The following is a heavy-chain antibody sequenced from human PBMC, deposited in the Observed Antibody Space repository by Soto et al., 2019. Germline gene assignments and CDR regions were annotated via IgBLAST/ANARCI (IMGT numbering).Heavy chain of an antibody. V-gene: IGHV3-30*18. CDR1: GFTFSSYG. D-gene: IGHD3-9*01. J-gene: IGHJ4*02. CDR3: AKDGLPTIESYYFDY. CDR2: ISYDGSNK. Sequence: QVQLVESGGGVVQPGRSLRLSCAASGFTFSSYGMHWVRQAPGKGLEWVAVISYDGSNKYYADSVKSRFTISRDNSKNTLYLQMNSLRAEDTAVYYCAKDGLPTIESYYFDYWGQGTLVTVSS.